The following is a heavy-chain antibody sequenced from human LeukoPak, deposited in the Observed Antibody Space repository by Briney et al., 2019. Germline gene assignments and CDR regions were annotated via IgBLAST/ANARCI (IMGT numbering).Heavy chain of an antibody. CDR1: GFTFNTYG. CDR3: ARVQWLRSGYNWFDP. J-gene: IGHJ5*02. D-gene: IGHD5-12*01. CDR2: IWYDGSDK. V-gene: IGHV3-33*01. Sequence: GGSLRLSCAASGFTFNTYGMNWVRQAPGKGLEWVAIIWYDGSDKYYADSVKGRFTISRDSAKNSLYLQMNSLRPEDTAVYYCARVQWLRSGYNWFDPWGQGTLVTVSS.